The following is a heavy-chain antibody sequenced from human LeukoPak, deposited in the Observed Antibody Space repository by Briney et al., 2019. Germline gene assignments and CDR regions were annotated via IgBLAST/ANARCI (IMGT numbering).Heavy chain of an antibody. Sequence: SETLSLTCAVYGGSFSGHYWSWIRQPPGKGLEWIGEINHSGSTNYNPSLRSRVTISVDTSENQFSLKVTSVTAADTAVYYCARGHYYDSSGYDYWGQGTLVTVSS. J-gene: IGHJ4*02. D-gene: IGHD3-22*01. CDR1: GGSFSGHY. CDR2: INHSGST. CDR3: ARGHYYDSSGYDY. V-gene: IGHV4-34*01.